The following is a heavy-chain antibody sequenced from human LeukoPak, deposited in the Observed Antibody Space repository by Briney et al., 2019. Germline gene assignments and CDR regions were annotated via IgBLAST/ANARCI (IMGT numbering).Heavy chain of an antibody. J-gene: IGHJ4*02. D-gene: IGHD6-13*01. Sequence: GGSLRLSCAASGFTFSNYVMNWVRQAPGKGLEWVAVISYDGSDKYYADSVKGRFTISRDNSKNTLYLQMNSLRAEDTAVYYCAKDPRRYSRTGGYFDYWGQGTLVTVSS. V-gene: IGHV3-30*18. CDR3: AKDPRRYSRTGGYFDY. CDR1: GFTFSNYV. CDR2: ISYDGSDK.